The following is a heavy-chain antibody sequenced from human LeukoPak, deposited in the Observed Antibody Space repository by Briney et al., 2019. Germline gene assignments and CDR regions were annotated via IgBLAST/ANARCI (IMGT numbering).Heavy chain of an antibody. CDR2: ISGSGGST. CDR1: GFTFSSYA. CDR3: AKPSYSSGWYAIGAFDI. V-gene: IGHV3-23*01. J-gene: IGHJ3*02. Sequence: GGSLRLSCAASGFTFSSYAMSWVRQAPGKGLEWVSAISGSGGSTYYADSVKGRFTISRDNSKNTLYLRMNSLRAEDTAVYYCAKPSYSSGWYAIGAFDIWGQGTMVTVSS. D-gene: IGHD6-19*01.